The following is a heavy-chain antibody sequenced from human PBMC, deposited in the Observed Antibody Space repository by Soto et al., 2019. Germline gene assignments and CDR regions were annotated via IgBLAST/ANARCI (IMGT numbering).Heavy chain of an antibody. CDR3: TRASADSSGLNFDS. CDR1: GFTFSGSA. J-gene: IGHJ4*02. V-gene: IGHV3-73*01. CDR2: IRSKANSYAT. Sequence: EVQLVESGGGLVQPGGSLKLSCAASGFTFSGSAMHWVRQASGKGLEWVGRIRSKANSYATAYAASVKGRLTISRDDSKNTADMQMDSLKTEDTAVYYCTRASADSSGLNFDSWGQGPLVTVSS. D-gene: IGHD3-22*01.